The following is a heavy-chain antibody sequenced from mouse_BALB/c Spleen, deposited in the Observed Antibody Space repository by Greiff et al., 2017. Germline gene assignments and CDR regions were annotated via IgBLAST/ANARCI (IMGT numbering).Heavy chain of an antibody. CDR2: INSNGGST. V-gene: IGHV5-6-2*01. J-gene: IGHJ2*01. Sequence: EVKLMESGGGLVKLGGSLKLSCAASGFTFSSYYMSWVRQTPEKRLELVAAINSNGGSTYYPDTVKGRFTISRDNAKNTLYLQMSSLKSEDTALYYCARHDGYYFTFDYWGQGTTLTVSS. CDR3: ARHDGYYFTFDY. D-gene: IGHD2-3*01. CDR1: GFTFSSYY.